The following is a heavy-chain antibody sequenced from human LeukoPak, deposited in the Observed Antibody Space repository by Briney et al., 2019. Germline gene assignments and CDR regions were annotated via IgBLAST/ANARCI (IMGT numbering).Heavy chain of an antibody. CDR2: INSDGSSK. CDR3: ARDRIGDSVIYFDS. Sequence: GGSLRLSXAASGFSFSDYWMYWVRQAQGKGLVWVSRINSDGSSKNYADSVKGRFTISRDNAKNTHYLQMNSLRAEDTAVYYCARDRIGDSVIYFDSWGQGTLVTVSS. V-gene: IGHV3-74*01. CDR1: GFSFSDYW. D-gene: IGHD4-17*01. J-gene: IGHJ4*02.